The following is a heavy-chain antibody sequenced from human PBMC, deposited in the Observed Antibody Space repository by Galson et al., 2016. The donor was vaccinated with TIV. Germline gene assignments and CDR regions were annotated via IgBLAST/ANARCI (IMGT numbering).Heavy chain of an antibody. CDR1: GYSFNAYF. J-gene: IGHJ3*01. V-gene: IGHV1-2*06. CDR2: INPTSGAT. Sequence: SVKVSCKASGYSFNAYFIHWVRQAPGQGLEWMGQINPTSGATNYAQNFQGRVTVTRDTSISTAYMELSRLRSDDTAVFYCARASYYDSTAYSFDVWGQGTMVTVSS. CDR3: ARASYYDSTAYSFDV. D-gene: IGHD3-22*01.